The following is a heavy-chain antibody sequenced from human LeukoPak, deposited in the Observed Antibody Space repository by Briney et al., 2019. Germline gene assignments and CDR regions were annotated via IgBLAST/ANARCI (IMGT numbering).Heavy chain of an antibody. J-gene: IGHJ4*02. V-gene: IGHV3-23*01. D-gene: IGHD3-10*01. CDR2: ISGSGGST. Sequence: GGSLRLSCAASGFTFSSYAMSWVRQAPGKGLEWVPAISGSGGSTYYADSVKGRFTIFRDNSKNTLYLQMNSLRAEDTAVYYCASYGSGSYFDYWGQGTLVTVSS. CDR1: GFTFSSYA. CDR3: ASYGSGSYFDY.